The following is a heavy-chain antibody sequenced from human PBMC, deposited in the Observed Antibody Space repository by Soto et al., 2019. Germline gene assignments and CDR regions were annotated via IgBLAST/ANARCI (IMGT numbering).Heavy chain of an antibody. CDR1: GYTFTSYY. Sequence: ASVKVSCKASGYTFTSYYMHWVRQAPGQGLEWMGIINPSGGSTNYAQKLQGRVTMTTDTSTSTAYMELRSLRSDDTAVYYCARDYDFWSGYYTGTSPYYYYYYGMDVWGQGTTVTVSS. CDR2: INPSGGST. D-gene: IGHD3-3*01. V-gene: IGHV1-46*01. CDR3: ARDYDFWSGYYTGTSPYYYYYYGMDV. J-gene: IGHJ6*02.